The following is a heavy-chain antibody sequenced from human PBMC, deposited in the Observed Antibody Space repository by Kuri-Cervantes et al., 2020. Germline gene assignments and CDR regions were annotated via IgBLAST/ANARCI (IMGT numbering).Heavy chain of an antibody. J-gene: IGHJ6*02. D-gene: IGHD3-3*01. V-gene: IGHV4-61*05. CDR2: IYYSGST. CDR1: GGSISSSSYY. CDR3: AREIFGGTSGVRYYYYGMDV. Sequence: GSLRLSCTVSGGSISSSSYYWGWIRQPPGKGLEWIGYIYYSGSTNYNPSLKSRVTMSVDTSKNQLSLKLSSVTAADTAVYYCAREIFGGTSGVRYYYYGMDVWGQGTTVTVSS.